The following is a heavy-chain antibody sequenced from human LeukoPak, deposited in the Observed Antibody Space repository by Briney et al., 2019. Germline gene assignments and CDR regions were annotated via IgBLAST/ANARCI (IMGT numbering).Heavy chain of an antibody. CDR2: IYHSGST. CDR1: GGSISSSNW. J-gene: IGHJ6*03. CDR3: ASRGATYYYDSSGLRGGYYYYMDV. V-gene: IGHV4-4*02. D-gene: IGHD3-22*01. Sequence: SGTLSLTCAVSGGSISSSNWWSWVRQPPGKGLEWIGEIYHSGSTNYNPSLKSRVTISVDKSKNQFSLKLSSVTAADTAVYYCASRGATYYYDSSGLRGGYYYYMDVWGKGTTVTVSS.